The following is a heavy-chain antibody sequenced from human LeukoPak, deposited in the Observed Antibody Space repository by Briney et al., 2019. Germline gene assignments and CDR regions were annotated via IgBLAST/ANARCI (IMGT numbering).Heavy chain of an antibody. V-gene: IGHV3-74*01. J-gene: IGHJ4*02. CDR2: INSDGSST. CDR3: VSGYYYGSGSPDY. D-gene: IGHD3-10*01. CDR1: GFTFSTYW. Sequence: PGGSLRLSCAASGFTFSTYWMHWVRQPPGKGLVWVSRINSDGSSTTYADSVKGRFTISRDNARTTLYLQMNRLRAEDTAVYYCVSGYYYGSGSPDYWGQGTLVTVSS.